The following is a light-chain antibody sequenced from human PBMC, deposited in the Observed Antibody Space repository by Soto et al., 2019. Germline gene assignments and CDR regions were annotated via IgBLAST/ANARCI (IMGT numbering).Light chain of an antibody. CDR3: QHYNSYSEA. CDR1: QSISSY. CDR2: AAS. V-gene: IGKV1-39*01. J-gene: IGKJ1*01. Sequence: DIQMTQSPSSLSASVGDRVTITCRASQSISSYLHWYQQKPGKAPKLLIYAASNLQSGVPSRFSASGSGTDFTLTLNSLQPEDFATYYCQHYNSYSEAFGQGTKVELK.